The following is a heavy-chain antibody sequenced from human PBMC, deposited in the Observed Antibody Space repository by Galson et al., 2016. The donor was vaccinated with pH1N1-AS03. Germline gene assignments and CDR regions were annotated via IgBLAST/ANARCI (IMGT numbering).Heavy chain of an antibody. CDR2: IKQDGSEK. CDR3: ARGKDFWSGYPDDAFDI. Sequence: SLRLSCAASGITFSGYWMTWVRQAPGKGLEWVANIKQDGSEKYYVDSVKGRFTISSDNAKNSLYLQMNSLRAEDTAVYYCARGKDFWSGYPDDAFDIWGQGTMVTVSS. CDR1: GITFSGYW. J-gene: IGHJ3*02. V-gene: IGHV3-7*03. D-gene: IGHD3-3*01.